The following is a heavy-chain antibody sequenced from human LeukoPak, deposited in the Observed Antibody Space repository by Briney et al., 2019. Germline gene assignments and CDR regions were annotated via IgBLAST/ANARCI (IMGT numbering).Heavy chain of an antibody. CDR1: GGSISSGSYY. Sequence: SETLSLTCTVSGGSISSGSYYWGWLRQPAGTGLEWIGRIYTSGSTNYNPSLKSRVTISVDTSKNQFSLKLSSVTAADTAVYYCARGVGAAAGLYYYYGMDVWGQGTTVTVSS. V-gene: IGHV4-61*02. CDR2: IYTSGST. CDR3: ARGVGAAAGLYYYYGMDV. J-gene: IGHJ6*02. D-gene: IGHD6-13*01.